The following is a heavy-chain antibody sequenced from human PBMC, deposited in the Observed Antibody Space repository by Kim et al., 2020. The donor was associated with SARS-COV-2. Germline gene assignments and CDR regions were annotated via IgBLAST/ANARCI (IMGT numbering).Heavy chain of an antibody. Sequence: GGSLRLSCAASGFTFSSYWMSWVRQAPGKGLEWVANIKQDGSEKYYVDSVKGRFTISRDNAKNSLYLQMNSLRAEDTAVYYCARPAYDFWSGYYPGWFDPWGQGTLVTVSS. CDR1: GFTFSSYW. J-gene: IGHJ5*02. D-gene: IGHD3-3*01. CDR3: ARPAYDFWSGYYPGWFDP. V-gene: IGHV3-7*01. CDR2: IKQDGSEK.